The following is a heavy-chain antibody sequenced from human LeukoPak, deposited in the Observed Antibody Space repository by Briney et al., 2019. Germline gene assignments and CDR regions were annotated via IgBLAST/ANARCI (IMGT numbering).Heavy chain of an antibody. D-gene: IGHD3-16*01. CDR2: IYVTGST. J-gene: IGHJ6*03. CDR3: ARETSQKGAHYMDV. V-gene: IGHV4-4*07. Sequence: SETLSLTCTVSGASISSYYWSWIRQPAGKALEWIGRIYVTGSTTYNPSLESRVTISVDTSKNQFSLKLSSVTAADTAVYYCARETSQKGAHYMDVWGKGTTVTISS. CDR1: GASISSYY.